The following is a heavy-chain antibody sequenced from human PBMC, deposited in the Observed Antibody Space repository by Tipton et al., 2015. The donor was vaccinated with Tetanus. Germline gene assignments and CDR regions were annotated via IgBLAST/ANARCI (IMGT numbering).Heavy chain of an antibody. Sequence: GLVEPSETLSLTCTVSGDSISSNYRSWIRQPAGKGPEWIGRIYINGRNNYNPSLKSRVTMSIDTSKNQFSLNLRSVTAADTAVYYCARDRGFTTYNYFDPWGQGTLVTVSS. D-gene: IGHD5-24*01. CDR3: ARDRGFTTYNYFDP. CDR1: GDSISSNY. J-gene: IGHJ5*02. CDR2: IYINGRN. V-gene: IGHV4-4*07.